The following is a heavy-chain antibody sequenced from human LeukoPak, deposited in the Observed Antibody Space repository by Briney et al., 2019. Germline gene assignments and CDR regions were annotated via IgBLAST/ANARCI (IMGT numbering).Heavy chain of an antibody. CDR2: INHSGST. V-gene: IGHV4-34*01. J-gene: IGHJ5*02. CDR1: GGSFSGYY. D-gene: IGHD3-16*01. Sequence: SETLSLTCAVYGGSFSGYYWSWIRQPPGKGLEWIGEINHSGSTNYNPSLKSRVTISVDTSKNQFSLKVSSVTAADTAVYYCARHVLGAYNWFDPWGQGTLVTVSS. CDR3: ARHVLGAYNWFDP.